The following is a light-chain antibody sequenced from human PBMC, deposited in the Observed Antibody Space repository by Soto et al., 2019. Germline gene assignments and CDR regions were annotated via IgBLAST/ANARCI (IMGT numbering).Light chain of an antibody. J-gene: IGKJ1*01. Sequence: DIQMTQSPSTLSASVGDRVTITCRASQSISSWLAWYQQKPGKAPKLLIYDASSLESGVPSRFSGSGSGTEFTLTISILQPDDFATYYCQQYNILGTFGQGTKVEIK. CDR2: DAS. CDR3: QQYNILGT. CDR1: QSISSW. V-gene: IGKV1-5*01.